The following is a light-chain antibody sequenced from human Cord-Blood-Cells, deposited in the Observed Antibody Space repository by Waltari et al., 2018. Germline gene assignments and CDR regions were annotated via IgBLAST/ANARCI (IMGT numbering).Light chain of an antibody. CDR3: QQRSNWPRT. J-gene: IGKJ1*01. CDR2: DAS. CDR1: QSVSSY. V-gene: IGKV3-11*01. Sequence: EIVLTQSPATLSLSPGERATLSCRARQSVSSYLAWYQQKPGQAPRLLIYDASNRATGIPARFSGSGSGTDFTLIISSLEPEDFAVYYCQQRSNWPRTFGQGTKVEIK.